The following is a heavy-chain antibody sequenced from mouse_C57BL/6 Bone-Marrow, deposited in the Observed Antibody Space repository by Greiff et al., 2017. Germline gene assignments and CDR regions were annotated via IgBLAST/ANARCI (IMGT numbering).Heavy chain of an antibody. CDR2: IYPGSGST. J-gene: IGHJ1*03. D-gene: IGHD2-5*01. Sequence: VQLQQPGAELVKPGASVKISCKASGYTFTSYWITWVKQRPGQGLEWIGDIYPGSGSTNYNEKFKSKATLTVATSSSTAYMQLSSLTSEDSAVYYCARPYYSNYWYFDVWGTGTTVTVSA. V-gene: IGHV1-55*01. CDR3: ARPYYSNYWYFDV. CDR1: GYTFTSYW.